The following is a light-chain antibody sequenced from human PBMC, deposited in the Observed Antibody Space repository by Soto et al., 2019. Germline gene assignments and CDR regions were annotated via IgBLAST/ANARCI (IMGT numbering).Light chain of an antibody. CDR2: EVS. CDR3: CSYAGSSYV. Sequence: QSALTQPRSVSGSPGQSVAISCTGTSSDVGGYNYVSWYQQYPGKAPKVMIYEVSKRPSRVPDRFSGSKSGNTASLTISGVQAEDEADYYCCSYAGSSYVFGTGTKLTVL. CDR1: SSDVGGYNY. V-gene: IGLV2-11*01. J-gene: IGLJ1*01.